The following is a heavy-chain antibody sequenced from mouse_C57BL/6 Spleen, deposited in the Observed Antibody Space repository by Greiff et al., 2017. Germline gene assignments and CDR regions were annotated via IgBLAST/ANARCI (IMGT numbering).Heavy chain of an antibody. D-gene: IGHD1-1*01. J-gene: IGHJ4*01. CDR3: ARNYYGSSFLMDY. CDR2: IYPGDGDT. Sequence: QVQLQQSGPELVKPGASVKISCKASGYAFSSSWMNWVKQRPGKGLEWIGRIYPGDGDTNYNGKFKGKATLTADKSSSTAYMQLSSLTSEDSAVYFCARNYYGSSFLMDYWGQGTSVTVSS. V-gene: IGHV1-82*01. CDR1: GYAFSSSW.